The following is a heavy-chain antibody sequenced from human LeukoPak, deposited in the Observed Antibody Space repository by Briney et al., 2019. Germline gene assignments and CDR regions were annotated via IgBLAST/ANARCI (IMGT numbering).Heavy chain of an antibody. Sequence: ASVKVSCKASGGTFSSYAISWVRQAPGQGLEWMGGIIPIFGTANYAQKFQGRVTITADESTSTAYMELGSLRSEDTAVYYCARRLYSSSWVGVDCWGQGTLVTVSS. J-gene: IGHJ4*02. CDR2: IIPIFGTA. CDR3: ARRLYSSSWVGVDC. CDR1: GGTFSSYA. V-gene: IGHV1-69*13. D-gene: IGHD6-13*01.